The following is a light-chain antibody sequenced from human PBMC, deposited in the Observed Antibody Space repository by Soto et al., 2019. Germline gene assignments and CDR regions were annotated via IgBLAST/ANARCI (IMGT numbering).Light chain of an antibody. CDR3: QQSYSTLLS. CDR2: AAS. Sequence: DIQMTQSPSSLSASVGERVTITCRTSQSISSYLNWYQQKPGKVPKLLIYAASNLQSGVPTRFSGSGSGTDFTLTISSLQPEDFATYYCQQSYSTLLSFGGGTKVEIK. V-gene: IGKV1-39*01. CDR1: QSISSY. J-gene: IGKJ4*01.